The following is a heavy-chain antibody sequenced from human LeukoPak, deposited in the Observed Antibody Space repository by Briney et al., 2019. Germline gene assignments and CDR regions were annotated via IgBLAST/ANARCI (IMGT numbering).Heavy chain of an antibody. Sequence: GGSLRLSCEASGNYWMHWVRQVPGKGLVWVSHINSDGSWTSYADSVKGRFSISSDHSKNTVYLQMDSLGVEDTAVYYCARERVGTAETFDNWGQGTLVTVSS. J-gene: IGHJ4*02. CDR2: INSDGSWT. CDR3: ARERVGTAETFDN. CDR1: GNYW. V-gene: IGHV3-74*01. D-gene: IGHD1-26*01.